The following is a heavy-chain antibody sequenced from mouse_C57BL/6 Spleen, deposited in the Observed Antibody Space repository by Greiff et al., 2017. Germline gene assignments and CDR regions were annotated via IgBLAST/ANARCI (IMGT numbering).Heavy chain of an antibody. CDR3: ARRGSSYEGWYFDV. V-gene: IGHV1-55*01. CDR2: IYPGSGST. J-gene: IGHJ1*03. CDR1: GYTFTSYW. D-gene: IGHD1-1*01. Sequence: QVQLQQSGAELVKPGASVKMSCKASGYTFTSYWITWVKQRPGQGLEWIGDIYPGSGSTNYNEKFKSKATLTVDTSSSTAYMQLSSLTSEDSAVYYCARRGSSYEGWYFDVWGTGTTVTVSS.